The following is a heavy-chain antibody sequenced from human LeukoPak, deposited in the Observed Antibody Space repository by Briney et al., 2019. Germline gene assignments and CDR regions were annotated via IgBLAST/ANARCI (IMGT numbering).Heavy chain of an antibody. V-gene: IGHV1-69*13. CDR1: GGTFSSYA. Sequence: SVKVSCKASGGTFSSYAISWVRQAPGQGLEWMGGIIPIFGTANYAQKFQGRVTITADESTSTAYMELSSVRTEQTAVYYCARDKIVVVPAGPYYYYGMDVWGQGTTVTVSS. D-gene: IGHD2-2*01. CDR3: ARDKIVVVPAGPYYYYGMDV. J-gene: IGHJ6*02. CDR2: IIPIFGTA.